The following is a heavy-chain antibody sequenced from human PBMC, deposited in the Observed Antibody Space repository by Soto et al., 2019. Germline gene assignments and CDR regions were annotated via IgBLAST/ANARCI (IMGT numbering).Heavy chain of an antibody. CDR1: GYSISSGYY. D-gene: IGHD7-27*01. V-gene: IGHV4-38-2*01. J-gene: IGHJ6*02. CDR2: IYHSGST. CDR3: ARGTGDMDV. Sequence: SETLSLTCAVSGYSISSGYYWGWIRQPPGKGLEWIGSIYHSGSTYYNPSLKSRVTISVDTSKNQFSLKLSSVTAADTAVYYCARGTGDMDVWGQGTTVTVSS.